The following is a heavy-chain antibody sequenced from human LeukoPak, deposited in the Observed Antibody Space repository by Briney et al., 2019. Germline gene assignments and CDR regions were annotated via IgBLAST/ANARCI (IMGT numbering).Heavy chain of an antibody. Sequence: ASVKVSCKASGYTFTSYGISWVRQAPGQGLEWMGWISAYNGNTNYAQKLQGRVTMTTDTSTSTAYMELSSLRSEDTAVYYCARLRVAGSRNDAFDIWGQGTMVTVSS. CDR2: ISAYNGNT. V-gene: IGHV1-18*01. D-gene: IGHD6-19*01. CDR1: GYTFTSYG. CDR3: ARLRVAGSRNDAFDI. J-gene: IGHJ3*02.